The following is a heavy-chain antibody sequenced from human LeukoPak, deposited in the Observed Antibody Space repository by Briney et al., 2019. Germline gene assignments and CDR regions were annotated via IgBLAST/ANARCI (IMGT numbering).Heavy chain of an antibody. CDR3: AKESPYTSPRNYYFDY. V-gene: IGHV3-23*01. CDR2: ISQSSTAT. CDR1: GFTFSSFA. J-gene: IGHJ4*02. D-gene: IGHD1-14*01. Sequence: PGGSLRLSCVASGFTFSSFAMSWVRQAPGKGLEWVSAISQSSTATYYGDSVKGRSSISRDDSKNTVYLQINSLRADDTAIYYCAKESPYTSPRNYYFDYWGQGTPVTVSS.